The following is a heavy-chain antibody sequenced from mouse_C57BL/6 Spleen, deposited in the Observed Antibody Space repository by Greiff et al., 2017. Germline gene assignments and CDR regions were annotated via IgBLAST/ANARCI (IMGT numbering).Heavy chain of an antibody. V-gene: IGHV1-82*01. CDR2: IYPGDGDT. CDR3: AREEDYYGNFFDY. CDR1: GYAFSSSW. Sequence: QVQLQQSGPELVKPGASVKISCKASGYAFSSSWMNWVKQRPGKGLEWIGRIYPGDGDTNYNGKFKGKATLTADKSSSTAYMQLSSLTSEDSAVYFCAREEDYYGNFFDYWGQGTTLTVSS. J-gene: IGHJ2*01. D-gene: IGHD2-1*01.